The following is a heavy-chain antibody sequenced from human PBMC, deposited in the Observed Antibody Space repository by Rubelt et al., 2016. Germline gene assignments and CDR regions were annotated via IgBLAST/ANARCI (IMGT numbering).Heavy chain of an antibody. CDR3: ARDLVCSGGSCYSSYYYYGMDV. D-gene: IGHD2-15*01. Sequence: DGSNKYYADSVKGRFTISRDNSKNTLYLQMNSLRAEDTAVYYCARDLVCSGGSCYSSYYYYGMDVWGQGTTVTVSS. J-gene: IGHJ6*02. CDR2: DGSNK. V-gene: IGHV3-33*01.